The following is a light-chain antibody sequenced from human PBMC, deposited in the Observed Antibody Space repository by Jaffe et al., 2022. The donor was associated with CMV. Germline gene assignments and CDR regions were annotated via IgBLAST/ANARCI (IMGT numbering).Light chain of an antibody. CDR2: GAS. J-gene: IGKJ5*01. CDR1: QSVRDSY. Sequence: IVLTQSPGTLSLSPGERATLSCRASQSVRDSYLAWYQQKPGQAPRLLIYGASTRATGIPDRFSGSGSGTDFTLTITRLESEDFAVYYCQQYGSSPPMSFGQGTRLEIK. V-gene: IGKV3-20*01. CDR3: QQYGSSPPMS.